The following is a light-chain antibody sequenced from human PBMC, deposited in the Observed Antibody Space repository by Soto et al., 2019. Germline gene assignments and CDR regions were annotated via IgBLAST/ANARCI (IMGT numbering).Light chain of an antibody. CDR1: QSVSSS. Sequence: EIVLTQSPATLSLSPGERATLSCRASQSVSSSLAWYQQKPGQPPRLLIYGASTRATGIPARFSGSGSGTEFTLTISSLQSEDFAVYYCQQYNNWPCTFGQGTKV. V-gene: IGKV3-15*01. CDR2: GAS. J-gene: IGKJ1*01. CDR3: QQYNNWPCT.